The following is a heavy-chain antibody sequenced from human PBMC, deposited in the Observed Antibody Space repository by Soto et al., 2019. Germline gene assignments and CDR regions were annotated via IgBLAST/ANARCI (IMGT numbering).Heavy chain of an antibody. CDR3: ARGVIGSDYYYYYGMDV. V-gene: IGHV3-30-3*01. CDR2: ISYDGSNK. J-gene: IGHJ6*02. CDR1: GFTFSSYA. Sequence: GGSLRLSCAASGFTFSSYAMHWVRQAPGKGLEWVAVISYDGSNKYYADSVKGRFTISRDNSKNTLYLQMNSLRAEDTAVYYCARGVIGSDYYYYYGMDVWGQGTTVTVSS. D-gene: IGHD3-22*01.